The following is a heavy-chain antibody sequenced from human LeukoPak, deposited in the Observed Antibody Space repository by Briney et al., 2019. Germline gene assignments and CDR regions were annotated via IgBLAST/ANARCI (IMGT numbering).Heavy chain of an antibody. J-gene: IGHJ4*02. V-gene: IGHV4-31*03. CDR3: ARGGSSRYYYPYYFDY. CDR2: IYYSGST. Sequence: PSETLSLTCTVSGGSISSGGYYWSWIRQHPGKGLEWIGYIYYSGSTYYNPSLKSRVTISVDTSKNQFSLKLSSVTAADTAVYYCARGGSSRYYYPYYFDYWGQGTLVTVSS. D-gene: IGHD3-22*01. CDR1: GGSISSGGYY.